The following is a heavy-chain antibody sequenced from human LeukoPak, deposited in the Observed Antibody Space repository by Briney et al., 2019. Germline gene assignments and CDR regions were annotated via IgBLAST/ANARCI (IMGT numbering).Heavy chain of an antibody. CDR3: ARHRYGGYQSHHMDV. J-gene: IGHJ6*03. CDR2: IYPGDSDT. V-gene: IGHV5-51*01. Sequence: GESLKISCKGSGYSFTSYWIGWVRQMPGKGLEWMGIIYPGDSDTRYSPSFQGQVAISADKSISTAYLQWSSLKASDTAMYYCARHRYGGYQSHHMDVWGKGTTVTVSS. D-gene: IGHD5-12*01. CDR1: GYSFTSYW.